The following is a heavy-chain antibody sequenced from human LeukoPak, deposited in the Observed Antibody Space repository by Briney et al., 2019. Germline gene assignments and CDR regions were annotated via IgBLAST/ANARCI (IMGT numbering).Heavy chain of an antibody. CDR2: INHSGST. D-gene: IGHD2-2*01. V-gene: IGHV4-34*01. Sequence: PSGTLSLTCAVYGGSFSGYYWSWIRQPPGKGLEWIGEINHSGSTNYNPSLKSRVTISVDTSKNQFSLKLSSVTAADTAVYFCARGYCSSPSCYARFLDYWGQGTLVTVSS. J-gene: IGHJ4*02. CDR3: ARGYCSSPSCYARFLDY. CDR1: GGSFSGYY.